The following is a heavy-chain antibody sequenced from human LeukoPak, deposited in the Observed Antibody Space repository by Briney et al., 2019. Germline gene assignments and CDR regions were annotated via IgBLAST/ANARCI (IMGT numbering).Heavy chain of an antibody. V-gene: IGHV3-53*01. D-gene: IGHD3-3*01. J-gene: IGHJ4*02. CDR3: AKSPSLLITIFGPLDY. Sequence: GGSLRLSCVASGFTASNNYMTWVRQAPGKGLEYISALYSGGSTYYADSVKGRFTISRDNSKNTLYLQMNSLRAEDTAVYYCAKSPSLLITIFGPLDYWGQGTLVTVSS. CDR1: GFTASNNY. CDR2: LYSGGST.